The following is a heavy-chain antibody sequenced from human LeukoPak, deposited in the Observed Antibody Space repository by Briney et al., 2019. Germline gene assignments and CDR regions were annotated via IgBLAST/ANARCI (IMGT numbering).Heavy chain of an antibody. Sequence: SETLSLTCTVSGGSISSYYWSWIRQPPGKGLEWIGYIYYSGSTNYNPSLTSRVTISVDTSKNQFSLKLSSVTAADTAVYYCARRGYDILTGSFYYGMDVWGQGTTVTVSS. V-gene: IGHV4-59*08. CDR1: GGSISSYY. D-gene: IGHD3-9*01. CDR2: IYYSGST. J-gene: IGHJ6*02. CDR3: ARRGYDILTGSFYYGMDV.